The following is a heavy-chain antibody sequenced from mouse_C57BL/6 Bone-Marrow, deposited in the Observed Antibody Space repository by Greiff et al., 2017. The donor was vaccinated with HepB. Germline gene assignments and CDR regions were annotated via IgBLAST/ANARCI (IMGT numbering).Heavy chain of an antibody. Sequence: DVMLVESGGGLVKPGGSLKLSCAASGFTFSDYGMHWVRQAPEKGLEWVAYISSGSSTIYYADTVKGRFTISRDNAKNTLFLQMTSLRSEDTAMYYCARGFYYGSSYRYFDVWGTGTTVTVSS. J-gene: IGHJ1*03. CDR3: ARGFYYGSSYRYFDV. D-gene: IGHD1-1*01. CDR1: GFTFSDYG. CDR2: ISSGSSTI. V-gene: IGHV5-17*01.